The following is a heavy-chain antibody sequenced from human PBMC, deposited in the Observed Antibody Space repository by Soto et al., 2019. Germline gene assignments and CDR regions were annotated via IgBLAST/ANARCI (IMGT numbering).Heavy chain of an antibody. V-gene: IGHV3-30*18. Sequence: QVQLVESGGGVVQPGRSLRLSCAASGFTFSSYGMHWVRQAPGKGLEWVAVISYDGSNKYYADSVKGRFTISRDNSKNTLYLQMNSLSAEDTAVYYCAKVGMDVWGQGTTVTVS. CDR1: GFTFSSYG. CDR2: ISYDGSNK. CDR3: AKVGMDV. J-gene: IGHJ6*02.